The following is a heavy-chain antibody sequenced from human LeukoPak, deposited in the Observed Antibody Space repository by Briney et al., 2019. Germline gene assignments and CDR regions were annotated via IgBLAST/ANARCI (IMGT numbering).Heavy chain of an antibody. D-gene: IGHD1-7*01. CDR1: GGTFSSFA. J-gene: IGHJ3*02. CDR2: IIPMFGTA. CDR3: ARATELELLTAPPDI. Sequence: GASVTVSFTASGGTFSSFAISWVRQAPGQGLEWTGGIIPMFGTANYAQKFQGRVTITTDESTSTAYMELSSLRPEDTAVYYCARATELELLTAPPDIWGQGTMVTVSS. V-gene: IGHV1-69*05.